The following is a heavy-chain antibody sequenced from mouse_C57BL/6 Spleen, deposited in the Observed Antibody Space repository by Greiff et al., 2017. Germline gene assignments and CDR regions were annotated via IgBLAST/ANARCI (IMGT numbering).Heavy chain of an antibody. CDR2: IYPGDGDT. CDR1: GYAFSSSW. V-gene: IGHV1-82*01. J-gene: IGHJ3*01. CDR3: AIETSYYYGSSYGFAY. D-gene: IGHD1-1*01. Sequence: VQLHQSGPELVKPGASVKISCKASGYAFSSSWMNWVKQRPGKGLEWIGRIYPGDGDTNYNGKFKGKATLTGDKSSSTAYMQLSSLTSEDSAVYFCAIETSYYYGSSYGFAYWGQGTLVTVSA.